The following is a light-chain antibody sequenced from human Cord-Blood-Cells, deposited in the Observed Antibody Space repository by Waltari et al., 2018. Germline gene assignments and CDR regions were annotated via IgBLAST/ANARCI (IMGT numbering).Light chain of an antibody. V-gene: IGLV2-18*02. J-gene: IGLJ3*02. Sequence: QSALTQPPSVSGSPGQSVTISCTVTSSDVGSYNRVSWYHQPPGTAPKLMIYEVSNRPSGVPDRFSGSKSGNTASLTISGLQAEDEADYYCSSYTSSSTWVFGGGTKLTVL. CDR1: SSDVGSYNR. CDR2: EVS. CDR3: SSYTSSSTWV.